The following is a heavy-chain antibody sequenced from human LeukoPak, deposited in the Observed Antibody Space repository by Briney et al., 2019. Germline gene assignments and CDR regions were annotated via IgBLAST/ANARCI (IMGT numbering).Heavy chain of an antibody. CDR2: IHHSGST. CDR3: ARAHSSGWTFDY. J-gene: IGHJ4*02. V-gene: IGHV4-38-2*01. D-gene: IGHD6-19*01. CDR1: GYSISSGYY. Sequence: SETLSLTCAVSGYSISSGYYWGWIRQPPGKGLEWIGSIHHSGSTYYNPSLKSRVTISVDTSKNQFSLKLSSVTAADTAVYYCARAHSSGWTFDYWGQGTLVTVSS.